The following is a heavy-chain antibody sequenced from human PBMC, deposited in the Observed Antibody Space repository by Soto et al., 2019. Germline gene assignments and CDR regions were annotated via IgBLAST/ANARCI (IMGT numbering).Heavy chain of an antibody. V-gene: IGHV3-23*01. Sequence: GGSLRLSCAASGFTFSSYAMSWVRQAPGKGLEWVSAISGSGGSTYYADSVKGRFTISSDNSKNTLYLQMNSLRAEDTAVYYCAAPYYYDSSGYFWLDYWGQGTLVTVSS. CDR3: AAPYYYDSSGYFWLDY. J-gene: IGHJ4*02. D-gene: IGHD3-22*01. CDR2: ISGSGGST. CDR1: GFTFSSYA.